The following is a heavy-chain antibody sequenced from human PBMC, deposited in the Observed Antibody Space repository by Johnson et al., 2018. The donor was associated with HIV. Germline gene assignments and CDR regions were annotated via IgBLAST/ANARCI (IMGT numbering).Heavy chain of an antibody. Sequence: QVQLVESGGGVVQPGRSLRLSCAASGFRFSTYALHWVRQTPGKGLEWLALISDDGSKIYHADSVKGRFTISRDNSKNTLYLQMNSLRVEDTAMYYCARGPILEWLSGDGFDMWGQGTMVTV. D-gene: IGHD3-3*01. CDR3: ARGPILEWLSGDGFDM. CDR2: ISDDGSKI. CDR1: GFRFSTYA. J-gene: IGHJ3*02. V-gene: IGHV3-30*04.